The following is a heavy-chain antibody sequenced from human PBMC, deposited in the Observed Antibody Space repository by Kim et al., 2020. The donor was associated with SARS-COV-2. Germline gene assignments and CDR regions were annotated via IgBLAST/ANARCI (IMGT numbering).Heavy chain of an antibody. CDR2: ISWTSGSV. D-gene: IGHD1-26*01. CDR1: GFTFDDYA. Sequence: GGSLRLSCEASGFTFDDYAMHWVRQGPGKGLEWVAGISWTSGSVGYGDSVKGRFTVSRDNAKNSLYLQMNSLTTEDTAFYFCARGRVGTAVGVGGADYWGQGALVHVSS. CDR3: ARGRVGTAVGVGGADY. J-gene: IGHJ4*02. V-gene: IGHV3-9*01.